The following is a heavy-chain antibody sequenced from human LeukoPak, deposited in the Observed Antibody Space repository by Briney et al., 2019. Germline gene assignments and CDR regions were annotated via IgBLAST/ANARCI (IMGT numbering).Heavy chain of an antibody. CDR1: GFTFSSYW. CDR3: ARVYYDSSGYYSFDY. V-gene: IGHV3-74*01. CDR2: INSDGSST. J-gene: IGHJ4*02. Sequence: PGGSLRLSCAASGFTFSSYWIHWVRQAPGKGLVWVSRINSDGSSTSYADSVKGRFTISRDNAKNTLYLQMNSLRAEDTAVYYCARVYYDSSGYYSFDYWGQGTLVTVSS. D-gene: IGHD3-22*01.